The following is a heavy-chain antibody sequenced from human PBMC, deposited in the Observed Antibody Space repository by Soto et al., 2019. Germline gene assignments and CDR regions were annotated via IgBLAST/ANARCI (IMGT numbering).Heavy chain of an antibody. CDR2: IYYGGTT. D-gene: IGHD6-6*01. J-gene: IGHJ6*03. V-gene: IGHV4-59*01. CDR1: GGSISSYY. CDR3: ARGVNPYTSSYYYYYMDV. Sequence: SETLSLTCTVSGGSISSYYWTWIRQPPGKGPEWIGYIYYGGTTNYNPSLKSRVTISVDTSMNQISLKLDSVTAADTAVYYCARGVNPYTSSYYYYYMDVWGKGTTVTVSS.